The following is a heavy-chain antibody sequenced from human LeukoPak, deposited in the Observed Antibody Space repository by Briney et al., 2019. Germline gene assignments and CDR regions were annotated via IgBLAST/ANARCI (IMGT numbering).Heavy chain of an antibody. V-gene: IGHV4-59*01. CDR3: ARWDPSFDAFSDAFDI. CDR1: GGSISSYY. D-gene: IGHD3-9*01. Sequence: SETLSLTCTVSGGSISSYYWSWIRQPPGKGLEWIGYIYYSGSTNYNPSLKSRVTISVDTSKNQFSLNLSSVTAADTAVYYCARWDPSFDAFSDAFDIWGQGTMVTVSS. CDR2: IYYSGST. J-gene: IGHJ3*02.